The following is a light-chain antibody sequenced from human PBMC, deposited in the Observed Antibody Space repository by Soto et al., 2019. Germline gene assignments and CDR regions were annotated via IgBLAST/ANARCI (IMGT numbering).Light chain of an antibody. CDR3: QKYTT. J-gene: IGKJ1*01. V-gene: IGKV1-27*01. CDR2: AAS. CDR1: QGISIY. Sequence: DIQMTQSPSSLSASVGDRVTITCRASQGISIYLAWYQQKPGKVPKLLIYAASTLQSGVPSRFSGSGSGTDFTLTISSLQPEDVATYYCQKYTTFGQGTKVEIK.